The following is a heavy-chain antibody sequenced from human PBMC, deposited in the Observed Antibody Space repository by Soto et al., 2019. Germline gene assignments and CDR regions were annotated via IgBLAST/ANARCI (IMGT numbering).Heavy chain of an antibody. D-gene: IGHD2-21*02. Sequence: AASVKVSCKASGHSFTNYYMHWVRQAPGQGLEWMGTINAGGGYTTYAQRFQGRVTMTRDTSTSTVSMELSSLRYEDTALYYCTRGGAIVVVTAPLDRWGQGNLVTVSS. CDR1: GHSFTNYY. CDR3: TRGGAIVVVTAPLDR. CDR2: INAGGGYT. J-gene: IGHJ5*02. V-gene: IGHV1-46*03.